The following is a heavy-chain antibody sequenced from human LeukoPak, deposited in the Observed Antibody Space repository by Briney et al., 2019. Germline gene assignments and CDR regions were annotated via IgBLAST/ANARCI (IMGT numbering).Heavy chain of an antibody. Sequence: GGSLRLSCAASGITFSTAWMSRFRQAPGKGLEWVGRIKSKIGGATADYAAPVKDRFTISRDDSKNTLYLQMNSLKTEDTAVYYCATVRAWFDPWGQGTLVTVSS. CDR2: IKSKIGGATA. CDR3: ATVRAWFDP. D-gene: IGHD3-10*01. J-gene: IGHJ5*02. CDR1: GITFSTAW. V-gene: IGHV3-15*01.